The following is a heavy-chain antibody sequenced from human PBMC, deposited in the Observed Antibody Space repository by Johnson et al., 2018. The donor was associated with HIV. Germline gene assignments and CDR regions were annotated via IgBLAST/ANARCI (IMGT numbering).Heavy chain of an antibody. D-gene: IGHD6-13*01. J-gene: IGHJ3*02. V-gene: IGHV3-23*04. CDR2: ISGSGGST. Sequence: VQLVESGGGAVRPGGSLRLSCVVSGFTFEDYGMSWVRQAPGKGLEWVSAISGSGGSTYYADSVKGRFTISRDNSKNTLYLQMNSLRAEDTAVYYCAKDQWSSSWTNDAFDIWGQGTMVTVSS. CDR1: GFTFEDYG. CDR3: AKDQWSSSWTNDAFDI.